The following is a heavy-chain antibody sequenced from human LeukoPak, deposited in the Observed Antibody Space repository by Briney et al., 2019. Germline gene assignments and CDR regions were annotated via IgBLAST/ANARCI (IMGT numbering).Heavy chain of an antibody. CDR2: ISAYNGNT. CDR3: AREGPYYYDSSGYYFLYYYYYYGMDV. J-gene: IGHJ6*02. CDR1: GGTFSSYG. D-gene: IGHD3-22*01. Sequence: GSSVKVSCKASGGTFSSYGISWVRQAPGQGLEWMGWISAYNGNTNYAQKLQGRVTMTTDTSTSTAYMELRSLRSDDTAVYYCAREGPYYYDSSGYYFLYYYYYYGMDVWGQGTTVTVSS. V-gene: IGHV1-18*01.